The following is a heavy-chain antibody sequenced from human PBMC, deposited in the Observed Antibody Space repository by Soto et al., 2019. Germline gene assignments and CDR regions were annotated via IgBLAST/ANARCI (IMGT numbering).Heavy chain of an antibody. CDR1: GFTLSNYA. CDR2: LSGSGGDK. D-gene: IGHD5-12*01. Sequence: PGGSLSLSCAASGFTLSNYAMSWVRQAPGKGLEWVSALSGSGGDKYYEDSVKGRFTISRDNSKNTLYLQMNSLRAEDTAVYYCAKDFSWTLTDAFDIWGQGTMVTVSS. V-gene: IGHV3-23*01. J-gene: IGHJ3*02. CDR3: AKDFSWTLTDAFDI.